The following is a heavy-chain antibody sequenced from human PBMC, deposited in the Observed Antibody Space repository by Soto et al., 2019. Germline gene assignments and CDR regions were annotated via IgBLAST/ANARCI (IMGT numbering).Heavy chain of an antibody. D-gene: IGHD3-10*01. V-gene: IGHV4-4*02. CDR1: GDSLSSSYW. J-gene: IGHJ4*01. CDR2: IYHSETT. CDR3: ARYYFGIFGY. Sequence: HSETLSLTCAVSGDSLSSSYWWGWVRQPPGKGREWIGEIYHSETTNYNPSLKSRVTLSMYKSKNQFSLMLTSVTAADTAVYFCARYYFGIFGYRGHGILVTVSS.